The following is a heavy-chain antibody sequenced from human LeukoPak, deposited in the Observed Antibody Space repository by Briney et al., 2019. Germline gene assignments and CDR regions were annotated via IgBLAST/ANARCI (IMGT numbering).Heavy chain of an antibody. CDR2: ISSNGNRA. Sequence: QPGGSLRLSCSASGFTFSSFSMHWVRQAPGKGLGYVSAISSNGNRAYYADSVKGRFTISRDNSENTLYLQMSSLRGEDTAMFYCVKGSGTGWYGYWGQGTLVTVSS. CDR1: GFTFSSFS. V-gene: IGHV3-64D*08. J-gene: IGHJ4*02. D-gene: IGHD6-19*01. CDR3: VKGSGTGWYGY.